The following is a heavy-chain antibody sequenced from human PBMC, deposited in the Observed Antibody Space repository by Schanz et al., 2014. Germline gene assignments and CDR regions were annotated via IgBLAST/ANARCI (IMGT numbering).Heavy chain of an antibody. D-gene: IGHD2-2*01. CDR2: IIPILGIA. Sequence: QVQLVQSGAEMKKPGASVKVSCKASGGTFSTYPINWVRQAPGQGLEWMGRIIPILGIANYAQNFQGRVTITADKSTSTAYMELTSLRYEDTALYYCARGTMPGTFDIWGQGTILTVSS. V-gene: IGHV1-69*09. J-gene: IGHJ3*02. CDR3: ARGTMPGTFDI. CDR1: GGTFSTYP.